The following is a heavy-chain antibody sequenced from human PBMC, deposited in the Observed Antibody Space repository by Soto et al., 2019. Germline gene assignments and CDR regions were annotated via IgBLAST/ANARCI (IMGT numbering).Heavy chain of an antibody. CDR3: ARGITMTVVVTPPGFDY. CDR2: ISDSSGTI. CDR1: GFTFSTYT. V-gene: IGHV3-48*02. Sequence: PGGSLRLSCAASGFTFSTYTMNWVRQAPGKGLEWLSFISDSSGTIYYADSARGRFTISRDNANNSLYLQMNSLRDEDTAVYYCARGITMTVVVTPPGFDYWGQGTLVTVSS. J-gene: IGHJ4*02. D-gene: IGHD3-22*01.